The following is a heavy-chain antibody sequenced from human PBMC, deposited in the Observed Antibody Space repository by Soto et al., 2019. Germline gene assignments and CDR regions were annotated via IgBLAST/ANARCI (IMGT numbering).Heavy chain of an antibody. CDR3: ARDYDDSGYDY. V-gene: IGHV3-53*01. Sequence: EVQLVESGGGLIQPGGSLRLSCAASGFTVSSNYMSWVRQAPGKGLEWVSIIYSGGSTYYADSVKGRFTISRDNSKNTLHLQMNSLRAEDTAVYYCARDYDDSGYDYWGQGTLVTVSS. CDR2: IYSGGST. J-gene: IGHJ4*02. D-gene: IGHD3-22*01. CDR1: GFTVSSNY.